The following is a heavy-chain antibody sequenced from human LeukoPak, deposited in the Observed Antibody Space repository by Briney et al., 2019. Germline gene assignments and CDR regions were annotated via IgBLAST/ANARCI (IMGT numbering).Heavy chain of an antibody. D-gene: IGHD4-17*01. V-gene: IGHV3-30*13. CDR3: AMAATWDTVTAGSIYYYGMDV. J-gene: IGHJ6*02. CDR1: GFTFNIYG. Sequence: GGSLRLSCAASGFTFNIYGMHWVRRAPGKGLEGVAVVSYDGTNKYYADSVRGRFTISRDNSKNRLYLQMNTLRAEDTAVHYCAMAATWDTVTAGSIYYYGMDVWGQGTTVTVSS. CDR2: VSYDGTNK.